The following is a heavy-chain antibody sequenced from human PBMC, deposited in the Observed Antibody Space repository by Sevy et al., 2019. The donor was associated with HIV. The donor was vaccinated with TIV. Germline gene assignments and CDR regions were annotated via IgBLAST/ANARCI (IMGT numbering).Heavy chain of an antibody. CDR1: GFTFSSYS. Sequence: GGSLRLSCAVSGFTFSSYSMNWVRQAPGKGLEWVSYISSSSSTMYYADSVKGRFTISRDNAKNSLYLQMNSLRAEDTAVYYCATPKGVYDTGLGGFDYWGQGTLVTVSS. CDR3: ATPKGVYDTGLGGFDY. D-gene: IGHD3-22*01. CDR2: ISSSSSTM. V-gene: IGHV3-48*01. J-gene: IGHJ4*02.